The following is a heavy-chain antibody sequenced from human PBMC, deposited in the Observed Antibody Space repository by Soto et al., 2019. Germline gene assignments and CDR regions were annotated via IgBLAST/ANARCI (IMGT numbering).Heavy chain of an antibody. Sequence: SVKVSCKASGGTFSSYAISWVRQAPGQGLEWMGGIIPIFGTANYAQKFQGRVTITADESTSTAYMELSSLRSEDTAVYYCARGDIVVVVAGTDYYYYGRDVWGQGTTVTVSS. CDR3: ARGDIVVVVAGTDYYYYGRDV. J-gene: IGHJ6*02. D-gene: IGHD2-15*01. CDR1: GGTFSSYA. CDR2: IIPIFGTA. V-gene: IGHV1-69*13.